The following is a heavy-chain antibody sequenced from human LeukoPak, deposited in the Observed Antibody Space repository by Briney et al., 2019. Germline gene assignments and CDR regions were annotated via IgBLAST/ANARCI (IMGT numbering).Heavy chain of an antibody. D-gene: IGHD3-3*01. Sequence: ASVKVSCKASGYTFTGYYMHWVRQAPGQGLEWMGRINPNSGGTNYAQKFQGRVTMTRDTSISTAYMELSRLRSDDTAVYYCARGGYDFVYYYYCMDVWGQGTTVTVSS. CDR3: ARGGYDFVYYYYCMDV. J-gene: IGHJ6*02. V-gene: IGHV1-2*06. CDR2: INPNSGGT. CDR1: GYTFTGYY.